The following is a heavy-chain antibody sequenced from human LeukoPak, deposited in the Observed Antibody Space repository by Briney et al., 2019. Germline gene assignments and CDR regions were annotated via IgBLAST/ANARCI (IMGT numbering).Heavy chain of an antibody. V-gene: IGHV1-2*02. CDR1: GYTFTSYY. J-gene: IGHJ5*02. CDR2: INPNSGGT. Sequence: ASVKVSCKASGYTFTSYYMHWVRQAPGQGLEWMGIINPNSGGTNYAQKFQGRVTMTRDTSISTAYMELSRLRSDDTAVYYCARNLAAAGFDPWGQGTLVTVSS. D-gene: IGHD6-13*01. CDR3: ARNLAAAGFDP.